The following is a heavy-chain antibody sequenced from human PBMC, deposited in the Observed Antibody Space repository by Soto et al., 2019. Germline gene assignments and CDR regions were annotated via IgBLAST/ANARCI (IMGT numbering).Heavy chain of an antibody. CDR3: TTEEESYVAY. CDR2: IYYSGYT. D-gene: IGHD3-16*01. V-gene: IGHV4-39*01. CDR1: GGSVSSSFYY. Sequence: QLQLQESGPGLVKASETLSLTCTVSGGSVSSSFYYWGWVRQPPGKGLEWIGTIYYSGYTFYSPSLMGRVSISVDTSKNQFSLRLNSLTAADTAIYYCTTEEESYVAYWGQGTLVTVSS. J-gene: IGHJ4*02.